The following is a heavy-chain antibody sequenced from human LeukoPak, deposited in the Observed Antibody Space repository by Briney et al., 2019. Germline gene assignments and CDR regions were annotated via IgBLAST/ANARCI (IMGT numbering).Heavy chain of an antibody. CDR2: ISGSGGST. Sequence: AGSLRLSCAASGFTFSSYAMSWVRQAPGKGLEWVSAISGSGGSTYYADSGKGLLTISRDNSKNTLHIQMNRLRAEDTAVYYCAKEIIERGAFDYWGQGTLVTVSS. CDR1: GFTFSSYA. V-gene: IGHV3-23*01. CDR3: AKEIIERGAFDY. D-gene: IGHD1-26*01. J-gene: IGHJ4*02.